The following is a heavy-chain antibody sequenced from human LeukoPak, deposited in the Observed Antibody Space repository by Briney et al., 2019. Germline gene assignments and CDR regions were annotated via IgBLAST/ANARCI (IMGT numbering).Heavy chain of an antibody. D-gene: IGHD3-3*01. CDR1: GFTFSSYG. V-gene: IGHV3-64D*08. J-gene: IGHJ1*01. Sequence: GGSLRLSCSAFGFTFSSYGLHWVRQAPGKGLQYVSGISSNGGSTDYADSVKGRFTISRDNSKNTLYLQMSSLRAEDTAVYYCVKDQGYYDFWSGYEYFHHWGQGTLVTVSS. CDR2: ISSNGGST. CDR3: VKDQGYYDFWSGYEYFHH.